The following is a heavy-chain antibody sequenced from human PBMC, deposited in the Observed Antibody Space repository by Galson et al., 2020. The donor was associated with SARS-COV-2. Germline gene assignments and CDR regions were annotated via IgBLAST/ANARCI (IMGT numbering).Heavy chain of an antibody. CDR1: GYTSTFYY. V-gene: IGHV1-2*06. Sequence: ASVKVSCKASGYTSTFYYIHWVRQAPGQGLEWMGRINPNSGGTNYAQKFQGRVTMTRDTSINTAYMELNRLTSDDTAVYYCARPHYDYGLDSWGQGTLVTVSS. J-gene: IGHJ4*02. CDR3: ARPHYDYGLDS. D-gene: IGHD4-17*01. CDR2: INPNSGGT.